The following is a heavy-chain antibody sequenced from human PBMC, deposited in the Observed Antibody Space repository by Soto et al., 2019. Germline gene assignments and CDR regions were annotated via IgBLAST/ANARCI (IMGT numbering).Heavy chain of an antibody. J-gene: IGHJ4*02. D-gene: IGHD3-10*01. Sequence: SETLSLTCTVSGGSISSYYWSWIRQPPGKGLEWIGYIYYSGSTNYNPSLKSRVTISVDTSKNQFSLKLSSVTAADTAVYYCARADYGSGSYYNGLWGQGTLVTVSS. V-gene: IGHV4-59*01. CDR2: IYYSGST. CDR1: GGSISSYY. CDR3: ARADYGSGSYYNGL.